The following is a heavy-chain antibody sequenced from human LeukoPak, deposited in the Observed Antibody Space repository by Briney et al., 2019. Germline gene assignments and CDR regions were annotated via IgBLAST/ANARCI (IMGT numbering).Heavy chain of an antibody. J-gene: IGHJ5*02. D-gene: IGHD1-26*01. V-gene: IGHV4-59*01. Sequence: SETLSLTCTVSGGSISSYYWSWIRQPPGKGLEWIGYIYYSGSTNYNPSLKSRVTISVDTSKNQFSLKLSSVTAADTAVYYCARDYGLIVGARGWFDPWGQGTLVTVS. CDR1: GGSISSYY. CDR2: IYYSGST. CDR3: ARDYGLIVGARGWFDP.